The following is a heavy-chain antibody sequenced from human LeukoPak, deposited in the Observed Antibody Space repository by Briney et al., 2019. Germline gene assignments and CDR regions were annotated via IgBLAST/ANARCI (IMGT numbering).Heavy chain of an antibody. Sequence: GGSLRLSCVASGFSFSTYGLHWVRQAPGKGLEWVSAISNNGGCTYYADSVQGRFTISRDNSKSTLCLQMNSLRAEDTAVYYCAKQLGYCSDGSCYFPYWGQGTLVTVSS. V-gene: IGHV3-23*01. D-gene: IGHD2-15*01. CDR1: GFSFSTYG. CDR2: ISNNGGCT. J-gene: IGHJ4*02. CDR3: AKQLGYCSDGSCYFPY.